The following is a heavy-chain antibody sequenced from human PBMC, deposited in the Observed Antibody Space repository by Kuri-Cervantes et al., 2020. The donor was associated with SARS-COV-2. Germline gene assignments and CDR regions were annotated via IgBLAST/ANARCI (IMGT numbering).Heavy chain of an antibody. D-gene: IGHD4-17*01. CDR3: AKDMDYGEWMTANNYYYGMDV. CDR2: IPYDGSNK. V-gene: IGHV3-30*18. CDR1: GFTFSSYG. J-gene: IGHJ6*02. Sequence: GESLKISCAASGFTFSSYGMHWVRQAPGKGLEWVAVIPYDGSNKYYADSVKGRFTISRDNSKNTLYLQMNSLRAEDTAVYYCAKDMDYGEWMTANNYYYGMDVWGQGTTVTVSS.